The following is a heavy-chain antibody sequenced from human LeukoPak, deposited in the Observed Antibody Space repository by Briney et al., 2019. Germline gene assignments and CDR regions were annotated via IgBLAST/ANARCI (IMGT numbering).Heavy chain of an antibody. Sequence: PSETLSLTCTVSGGSISSGSYYWSWIRQPAGKGLEWIGRIYTSGSTNYNPSLKSRVTISVDTSKNQFSLKLSSVTAADTAVYYCARAYYYDSSGLFGGYFDYWGQGTLVTVSS. CDR3: ARAYYYDSSGLFGGYFDY. D-gene: IGHD3-22*01. J-gene: IGHJ4*02. CDR1: GGSISSGSYY. CDR2: IYTSGST. V-gene: IGHV4-61*02.